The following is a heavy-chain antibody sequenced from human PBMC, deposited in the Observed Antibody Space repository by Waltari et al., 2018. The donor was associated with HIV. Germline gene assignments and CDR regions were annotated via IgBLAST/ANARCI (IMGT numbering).Heavy chain of an antibody. Sequence: QVQLQESGPGLVKPSETLSLTCTVSGGSISSYYWSWIRQPPGKGLEWIGYIYYSGCTNYNPSLKIRVTISVDTSKNQFSLKLSSVTAADTAVYYCAREKGVYCSGGSCQGWFDPWGQGTLVTVSS. J-gene: IGHJ5*02. CDR3: AREKGVYCSGGSCQGWFDP. CDR1: GGSISSYY. V-gene: IGHV4-59*01. D-gene: IGHD2-15*01. CDR2: IYYSGCT.